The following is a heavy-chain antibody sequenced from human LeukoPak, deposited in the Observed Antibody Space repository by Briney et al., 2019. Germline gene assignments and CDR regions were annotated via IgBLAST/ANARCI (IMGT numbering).Heavy chain of an antibody. V-gene: IGHV3-33*01. CDR3: ARYIVATTFYYYYGMDV. J-gene: IGHJ6*02. CDR1: GFTFSSYG. CDR2: IWYDGSNK. D-gene: IGHD5-12*01. Sequence: PGRSLRLSCAASGFTFSSYGMHWVRQAPGKGLEWVAVIWYDGSNKYYADSVKGRFTISRDNSKNTLYLQMNSLRAEDTAVYYCARYIVATTFYYYYGMDVWGQGTTVTVSS.